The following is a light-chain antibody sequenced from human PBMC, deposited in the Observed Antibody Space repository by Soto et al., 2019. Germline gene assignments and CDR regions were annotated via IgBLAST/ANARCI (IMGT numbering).Light chain of an antibody. J-gene: IGKJ1*01. CDR1: QSVSSSY. CDR3: QQYDSSPRT. V-gene: IGKV3-20*01. CDR2: GAS. Sequence: EIVLTQSPGTLSLSPGERATLSCRASQSVSSSYLAWYQQKPGQAPRLLIHGASTRATGIPDRFRGSGSGTDFTLTINRLEPEDFAVYYCQQYDSSPRTFGQGTKVEIK.